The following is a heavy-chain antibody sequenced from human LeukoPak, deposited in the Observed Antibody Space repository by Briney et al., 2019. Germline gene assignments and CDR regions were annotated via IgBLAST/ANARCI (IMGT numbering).Heavy chain of an antibody. Sequence: PSETLSLTCTVSGGSISSGSYYWSWIRQPAGKGLAWIGRIYTSGSTNYNPSLKSRVTISVDTSKNQFSLKLSSVTAADTAVYYCARVRHDSSGYYYYYYMDVWGKGTTVTVSS. D-gene: IGHD3-22*01. CDR2: IYTSGST. CDR3: ARVRHDSSGYYYYYYMDV. J-gene: IGHJ6*03. CDR1: GGSISSGSYY. V-gene: IGHV4-61*02.